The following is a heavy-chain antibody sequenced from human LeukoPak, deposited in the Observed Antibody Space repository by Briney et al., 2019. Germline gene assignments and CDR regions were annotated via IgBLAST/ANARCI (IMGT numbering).Heavy chain of an antibody. CDR1: GFTFSSYS. V-gene: IGHV3-21*01. J-gene: IGHJ4*02. Sequence: GGSLRLSCAASGFTFSSYSMNWVRQAPGKGLEWVSSISSSSSYIYYADSVKGRFTISRDNAKNSLYLQMNSLRAEDTAVYYCARGKCDYGGNSGSYWGQGTLVTVSS. CDR3: ARGKCDYGGNSGSY. D-gene: IGHD4-23*01. CDR2: ISSSSSYI.